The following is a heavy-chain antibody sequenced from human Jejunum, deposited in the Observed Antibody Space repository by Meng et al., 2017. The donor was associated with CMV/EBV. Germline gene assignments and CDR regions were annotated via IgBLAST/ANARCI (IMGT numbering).Heavy chain of an antibody. Sequence: IASNYSIHDYYRGWIRQPPGKGLECIGYIYYTGSTHYNPSLKSRVTMSIDRFKNQFSLKVTSVTAADTAMYFCAGQSDILTGPEDHWGQGTLVTVSS. CDR1: NYSIHDYY. J-gene: IGHJ4*02. V-gene: IGHV4-59*01. CDR3: AGQSDILTGPEDH. CDR2: IYYTGST. D-gene: IGHD3-9*01.